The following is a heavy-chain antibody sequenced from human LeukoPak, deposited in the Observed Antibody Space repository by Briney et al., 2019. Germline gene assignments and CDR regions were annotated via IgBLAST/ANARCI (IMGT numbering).Heavy chain of an antibody. V-gene: IGHV4-30-4*08. J-gene: IGHJ2*01. CDR1: GGSISSGDYY. CDR2: IYYSGST. Sequence: SETLSLTCTVSGGSISSGDYYWSWIRQPPGKGLEWIGYIYYSGSTYYNPSLKSRVTISVDTSKNQFSLKLSSVTAADTAVYYCARVALGLRYFDWLLSPGYFDLWGRGTLVTVSS. CDR3: ARVALGLRYFDWLLSPGYFDL. D-gene: IGHD3-9*01.